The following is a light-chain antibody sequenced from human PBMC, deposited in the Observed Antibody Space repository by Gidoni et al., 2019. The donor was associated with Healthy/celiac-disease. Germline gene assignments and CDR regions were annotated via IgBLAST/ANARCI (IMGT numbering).Light chain of an antibody. CDR1: QGISNY. Sequence: DIQMTQSPSSLSASVGDRVTITCQASQGISNYLNWYQQKPGKAPKLLIYDASNLETGVPSRFSGSGSGTDFTFTISSLQPEDIATYYCQQYDNTPLTFGGGTKVEIK. V-gene: IGKV1-33*01. J-gene: IGKJ4*01. CDR3: QQYDNTPLT. CDR2: DAS.